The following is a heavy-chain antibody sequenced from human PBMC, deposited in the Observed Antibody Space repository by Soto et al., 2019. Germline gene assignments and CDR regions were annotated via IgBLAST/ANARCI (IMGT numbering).Heavy chain of an antibody. J-gene: IGHJ4*01. V-gene: IGHV1-3*01. CDR2: ISGDSGNT. D-gene: IGHD6-19*01. CDR3: ARDAVAAGNINFDY. CDR1: GYMFTKSA. Sequence: VASVKVSCKASGYMFTKSAMHWVRQAPGQRLEWMGWISGDSGNTKYSPKLQDRVTITRDTSASTAYMELSSLRSEDTALYYCARDAVAAGNINFDYWGQGTLVTVSS.